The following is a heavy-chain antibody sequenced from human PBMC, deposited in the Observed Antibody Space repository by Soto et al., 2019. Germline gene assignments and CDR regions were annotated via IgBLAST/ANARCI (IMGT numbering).Heavy chain of an antibody. J-gene: IGHJ4*02. CDR3: ARGFVRCGEYSSSSASV. CDR1: GYTFNSYY. CDR2: INPSGGST. V-gene: IGHV1-46*02. D-gene: IGHD6-6*01. Sequence: ASVKVSCKASGYTFNSYYMHWVRQAHGQGLEWMGIINPSGGSTSYAQKFQGRVTMTRDTSTSTVYMELSRLRSEETSVYYCARGFVRCGEYSSSSASVWGQGTLFTVSS.